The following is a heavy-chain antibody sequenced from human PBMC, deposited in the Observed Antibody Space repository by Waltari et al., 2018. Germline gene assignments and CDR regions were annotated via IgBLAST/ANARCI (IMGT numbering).Heavy chain of an antibody. CDR1: GFSVRTNY. V-gene: IGHV3-66*04. J-gene: IGHJ5*02. D-gene: IGHD3-3*01. Sequence: EAQLVESGGGLVQPGGSLRLSCAASGFSVRTNYMTWVRQTPGKGMECVAIIYIGVQIYYADSVKGRFSISRDNAQNTLYLQMNGLRAEDTGIYYCARQYTKNFGAVCPGWENWFDPWGQGTLVTVSS. CDR3: ARQYTKNFGAVCPGWENWFDP. CDR2: IYIGVQI.